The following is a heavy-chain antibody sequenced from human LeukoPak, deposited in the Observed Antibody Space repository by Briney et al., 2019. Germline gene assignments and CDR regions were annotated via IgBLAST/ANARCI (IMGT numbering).Heavy chain of an antibody. Sequence: SETLSLTCSVYGGSFSGYYWSWIRQPPGKGLEWIGEINHSGSTNCNPSLKSRVTISVDTSKNQFSLKLSSVTAADTAVYYCARGRGIQLWLRFGAFDIWGQGTMVTVSS. J-gene: IGHJ3*02. CDR2: INHSGST. CDR3: ARGRGIQLWLRFGAFDI. D-gene: IGHD5-18*01. CDR1: GGSFSGYY. V-gene: IGHV4-34*01.